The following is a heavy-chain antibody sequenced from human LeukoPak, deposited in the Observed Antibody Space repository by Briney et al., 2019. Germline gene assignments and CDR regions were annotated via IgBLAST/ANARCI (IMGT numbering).Heavy chain of an antibody. V-gene: IGHV1-69*05. CDR1: GGTFSSYA. Sequence: GASVKVSXKASGGTFSSYAISWVRQAPGQGLEWMGGIIPIFGTANYAQKFQGRVTITTDESTSTAYMELSSLRSEDTAVYYCAKDPGSYSSSSGILDYWGQGTLVTVSS. J-gene: IGHJ4*02. CDR3: AKDPGSYSSSSGILDY. CDR2: IIPIFGTA. D-gene: IGHD6-6*01.